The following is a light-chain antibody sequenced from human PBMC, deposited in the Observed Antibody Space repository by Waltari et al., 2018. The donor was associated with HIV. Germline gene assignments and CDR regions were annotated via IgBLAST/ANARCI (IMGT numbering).Light chain of an antibody. Sequence: QSALTQPPPASVSLGQSVTISCPGTSSDVGGYDYVSWYHQQPGKAPKPVIYEVTKRPSGVPDRVSGSKSGNTASLNISGLQAEDEADYYCSSYAGNFVVFGGGTNLTVL. CDR1: SSDVGGYDY. CDR2: EVT. J-gene: IGLJ2*01. CDR3: SSYAGNFVV. V-gene: IGLV2-8*01.